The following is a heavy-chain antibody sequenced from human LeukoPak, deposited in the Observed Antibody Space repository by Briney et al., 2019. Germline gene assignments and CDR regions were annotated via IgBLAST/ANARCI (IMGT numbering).Heavy chain of an antibody. J-gene: IGHJ4*02. CDR3: ASSNCGGDCYSLDY. CDR2: IYHSGST. Sequence: SETLSLTCAVSGGSISSGGYSWSWIRQPPGKGLEWIGYIYHSGSTYYNPSLKSRVTISVDRSKNQFSLKLSSVTAADTAVYYCASSNCGGDCYSLDYWAREPWSPSPQ. D-gene: IGHD2-21*02. CDR1: GGSISSGGYS. V-gene: IGHV4-30-2*01.